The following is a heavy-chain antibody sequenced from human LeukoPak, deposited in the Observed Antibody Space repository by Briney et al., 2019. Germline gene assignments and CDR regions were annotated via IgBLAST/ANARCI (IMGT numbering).Heavy chain of an antibody. Sequence: SQTLSLTCTVSGGSISSGGYYWSWIRQHPGKGLEWIGYIYHSGSTYYNPSLKSRVTISVDTSKNQFSLKLSSVTAADTAVYYCARQDSSSWCYFDYWGQGTLVTVSS. J-gene: IGHJ4*02. CDR1: GGSISSGGYY. CDR3: ARQDSSSWCYFDY. D-gene: IGHD6-13*01. V-gene: IGHV4-31*03. CDR2: IYHSGST.